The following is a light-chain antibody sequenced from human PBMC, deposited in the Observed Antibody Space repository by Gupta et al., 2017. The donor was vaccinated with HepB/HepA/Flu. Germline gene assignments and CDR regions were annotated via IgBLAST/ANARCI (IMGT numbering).Light chain of an antibody. CDR2: DAS. CDR3: QQDYNPFT. V-gene: IGKV1-33*01. Sequence: DIQMTQSPSSLSASVGDRVTITCQASQDISNYLNWYQQKPGKAPKLLIYDASNLETGVPSRFSGSGSGTDFTFTISSLQPEDLATYYWQQDYNPFTFGHGTKVDIK. CDR1: QDISNY. J-gene: IGKJ3*01.